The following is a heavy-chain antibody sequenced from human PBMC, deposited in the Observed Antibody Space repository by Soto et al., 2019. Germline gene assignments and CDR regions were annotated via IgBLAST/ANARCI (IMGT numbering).Heavy chain of an antibody. CDR3: ARDEDSGWNYFDS. J-gene: IGHJ4*02. CDR1: GYTFSNYG. CDR2: ISAYNGNI. Sequence: SVKVSCKASGYTFSNYGINWVRQAPGQGLEWMGWISAYNGNINYAQKLQGRVTVNTDTYTSTTYMELRSLRSDDTAVYYCARDEDSGWNYFDSSGQGSLVTVSS. V-gene: IGHV1-18*01. D-gene: IGHD6-19*01.